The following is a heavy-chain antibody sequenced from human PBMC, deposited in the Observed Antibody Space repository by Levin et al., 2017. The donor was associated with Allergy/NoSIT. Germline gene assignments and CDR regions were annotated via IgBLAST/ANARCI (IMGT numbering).Heavy chain of an antibody. D-gene: IGHD2-2*01. CDR3: ARGPHVRCSSTSCYLQSRKKYYFDY. J-gene: IGHJ4*02. CDR2: INHSGST. CDR1: GGSFSGYY. V-gene: IGHV4-34*01. Sequence: PSETLSLTCAVYGGSFSGYYWSWIRQPPGKGLEWIGEINHSGSTNYNPSLKSRVTISVDTSKNQFSLKLSSVTAADTAVYYCARGPHVRCSSTSCYLQSRKKYYFDYWGQGTLVTVSS.